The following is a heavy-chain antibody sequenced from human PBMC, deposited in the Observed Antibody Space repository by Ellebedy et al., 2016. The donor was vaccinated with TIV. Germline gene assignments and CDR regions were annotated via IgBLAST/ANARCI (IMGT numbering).Heavy chain of an antibody. D-gene: IGHD2-15*01. CDR3: ARGRCSGRTCSLALQH. V-gene: IGHV4-61*08. J-gene: IGHJ1*01. Sequence: MPGGSLRLSCTVSSVSISSGAYYWSWNRQFSGKGLEWIGYIHYSGGTNYNPSLKSRATISLDTSRNQFALSLKSATAADTALYYCARGRCSGRTCSLALQHWGQGTLVIVSS. CDR2: IHYSGGT. CDR1: SVSISSGAYY.